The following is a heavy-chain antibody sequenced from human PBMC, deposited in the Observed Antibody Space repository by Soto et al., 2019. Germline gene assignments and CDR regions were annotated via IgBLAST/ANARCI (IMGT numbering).Heavy chain of an antibody. J-gene: IGHJ3*02. D-gene: IGHD1-1*01. CDR1: GFTFSSYA. V-gene: IGHV3-48*04. Sequence: GSLRLSCAASGFTFSSYAMSWVRQAPGKGLEWVSYISSSGNSIYYADSVKGRFTISRDSAKNSLYLQMNTLRAEDTAVYYCARHNFRDAFDIWGQGTMVTVSS. CDR3: ARHNFRDAFDI. CDR2: ISSSGNSI.